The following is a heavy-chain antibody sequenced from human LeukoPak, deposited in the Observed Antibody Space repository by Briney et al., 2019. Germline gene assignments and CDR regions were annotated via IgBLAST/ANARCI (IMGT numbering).Heavy chain of an antibody. CDR3: AKEIYAYGSRGFNY. D-gene: IGHD3-10*01. CDR1: QFTFSYYS. J-gene: IGHJ4*02. CDR2: VSSSGDYT. V-gene: IGHV3-23*01. Sequence: TGGSLRLSCSTSQFTFSYYSMTWVRQAPGEGLEWVSGVSSSGDYTYYANSVKGRFTISRDNSKNTLYLQLSSLRVEDTAVYYCAKEIYAYGSRGFNYWGQGTLVTVSS.